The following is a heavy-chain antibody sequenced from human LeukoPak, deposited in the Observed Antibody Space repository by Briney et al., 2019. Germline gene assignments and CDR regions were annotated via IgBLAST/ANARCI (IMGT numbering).Heavy chain of an antibody. CDR2: VYTGATTTYGP. J-gene: IGHJ4*02. Sequence: SETLSLTCTVSADSMNNYYWAWIRQPAGKGLEWIGRVYTGATTTYGPNYKPSLKSRVTISVDRSKDQLSLKLSSVTAADTAVYYCARDPGGNYNYWGQGILVTVSS. V-gene: IGHV4-4*07. CDR1: ADSMNNYY. CDR3: ARDPGGNYNY. D-gene: IGHD1-26*01.